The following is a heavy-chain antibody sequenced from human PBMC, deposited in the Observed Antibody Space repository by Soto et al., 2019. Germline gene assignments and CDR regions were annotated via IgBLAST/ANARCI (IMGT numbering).Heavy chain of an antibody. J-gene: IGHJ6*02. Sequence: GGSLRLSCAASGFTFSSYAMSWVRQAPGKGLEWVSAISGSGGSTYYADSVKGRFTISRDNSKNTLYLQMNSLRAEDTAVYYCAKEVGQWLAFSYGMDGWGQGTTVTVSS. V-gene: IGHV3-23*01. CDR2: ISGSGGST. CDR3: AKEVGQWLAFSYGMDG. CDR1: GFTFSSYA. D-gene: IGHD6-19*01.